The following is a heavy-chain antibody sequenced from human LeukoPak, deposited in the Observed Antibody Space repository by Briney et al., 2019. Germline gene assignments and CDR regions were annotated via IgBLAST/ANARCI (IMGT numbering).Heavy chain of an antibody. V-gene: IGHV3-30*02. CDR2: IRSDGYHT. J-gene: IGHJ4*02. CDR1: GFIFDTHD. Sequence: GGPLRLSCAASGFIFDTHDMHWVRQAPGKGLEWVAFIRSDGYHTYYADSVKGRFTITRDNSKNTLYPQMNSLRLEDMAVYYCAKPSGSGVDYWGRGTRVTVSS. CDR3: AKPSGSGVDY. D-gene: IGHD1-26*01.